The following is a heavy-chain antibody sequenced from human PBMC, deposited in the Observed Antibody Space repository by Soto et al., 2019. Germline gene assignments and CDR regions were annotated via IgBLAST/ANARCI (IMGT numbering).Heavy chain of an antibody. CDR3: AREVRGGFTGIFDQ. CDR2: IYTDGTT. D-gene: IGHD2-15*01. Sequence: LSLTCTVSGDSISDYFYWSWIRQPAGKGLEWIGRIYTDGTTKYNPSLKSRVTLSLDKSKNQFSLRLSSVTAADTAVYYFAREVRGGFTGIFDQWGRGSRVTVSS. CDR1: GDSISDYFY. V-gene: IGHV4-4*07. J-gene: IGHJ4*02.